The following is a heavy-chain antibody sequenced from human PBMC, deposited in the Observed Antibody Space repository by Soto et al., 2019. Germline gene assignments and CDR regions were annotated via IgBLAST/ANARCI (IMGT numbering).Heavy chain of an antibody. CDR3: ASKDYYGAGIYYFDH. CDR1: GYTFTACP. J-gene: IGHJ4*02. D-gene: IGHD3-10*01. V-gene: IGHV1-3*01. Sequence: QVQLVQSGAEVKKPGASVKVSCKSSGYTFTACPVHWVRQAPGQRLEWMGWINGANGDTGYSQKFQGRETVTRDTSANTVYMELSRMTSEDTAVYYCASKDYYGAGIYYFDHWGQGTLVTVSS. CDR2: INGANGDT.